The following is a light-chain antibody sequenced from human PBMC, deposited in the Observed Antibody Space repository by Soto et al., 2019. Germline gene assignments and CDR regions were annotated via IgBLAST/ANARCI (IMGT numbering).Light chain of an antibody. J-gene: IGKJ3*01. CDR1: QSVSSY. Sequence: EIVLTQSPATLSLSPGERATLSCRASQSVSSYLAWYQQKPGQAPRLLIYDASNRATGIPARFSGSGSGTDFTLTISSLEPEDFAVYYCQQYGMSPVTFGPGTKVDIK. CDR2: DAS. V-gene: IGKV3-11*01. CDR3: QQYGMSPVT.